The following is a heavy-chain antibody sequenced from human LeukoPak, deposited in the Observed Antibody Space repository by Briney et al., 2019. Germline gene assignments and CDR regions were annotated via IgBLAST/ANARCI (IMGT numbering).Heavy chain of an antibody. D-gene: IGHD6-19*01. V-gene: IGHV1-8*01. Sequence: ASVKVSCKVSGYTLTELSMHWVRQATGQGLEWMGWMNPDSGNTGYAQKFQGRVTMTRNTSINTAYMELSSLRSEDTAVYYCARGTPSGWYGAVYWGQGTLVTVSS. J-gene: IGHJ4*02. CDR1: GYTLTELS. CDR2: MNPDSGNT. CDR3: ARGTPSGWYGAVY.